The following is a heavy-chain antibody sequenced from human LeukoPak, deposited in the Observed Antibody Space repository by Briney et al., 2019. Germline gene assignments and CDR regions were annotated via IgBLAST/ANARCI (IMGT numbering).Heavy chain of an antibody. CDR1: VFTFSGSA. Sequence: PGGSLRLTCAASVFTFSGSAMSWVRQASGKGLEWVGRIRSKANSYATAYAASVKGRFTISRDDSKNTAYLQMNSLKTEDTAVYYCTSLVGATDSLIYYYYYMDVWGKGTTVTVSS. CDR3: TSLVGATDSLIYYYYYMDV. V-gene: IGHV3-73*01. J-gene: IGHJ6*03. CDR2: IRSKANSYAT. D-gene: IGHD1-26*01.